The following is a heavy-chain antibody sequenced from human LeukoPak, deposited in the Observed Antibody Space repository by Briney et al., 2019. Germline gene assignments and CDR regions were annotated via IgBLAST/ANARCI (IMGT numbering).Heavy chain of an antibody. CDR1: GGSISSGGYY. V-gene: IGHV4-31*03. D-gene: IGHD3-16*01. CDR2: IYYSAST. CDR3: ARARRKGGGFDY. J-gene: IGHJ4*02. Sequence: PSETLSLTCTVSGGSISSGGYYWSWLRQHPGKGLEWIGYIYYSASTYYNPSLKSRFTISVDTSKNQFSLKLSSVTAADTAVYYCARARRKGGGFDYWGQGTLVTVSS.